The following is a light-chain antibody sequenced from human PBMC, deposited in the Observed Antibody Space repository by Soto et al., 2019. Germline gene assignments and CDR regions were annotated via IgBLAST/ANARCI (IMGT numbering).Light chain of an antibody. CDR2: RND. CDR1: SSYIGSKY. Sequence: QSVLTQPPSASGTPGQRVTISCSGSSSYIGSKYVYWYQQLPGTAPKLLIYRNDQPPSRISDRFSGSKSGTSASLAISGLRSEDGADYYCAAWDDSLSGYVFGTGTKLTVL. CDR3: AAWDDSLSGYV. J-gene: IGLJ1*01. V-gene: IGLV1-47*01.